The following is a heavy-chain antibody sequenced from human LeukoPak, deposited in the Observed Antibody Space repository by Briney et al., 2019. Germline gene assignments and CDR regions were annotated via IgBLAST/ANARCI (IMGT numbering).Heavy chain of an antibody. Sequence: SETLSLTCTVSGGSISSYYWTWIRQPPGKTLEWIGYSYYSESTKYNPPLKSRVTISVDTSNNQFSLNLRSVTAADTAVYYCATTTSGGDAFDIWGQGTMVTVSS. CDR2: SYYSEST. CDR3: ATTTSGGDAFDI. J-gene: IGHJ3*02. V-gene: IGHV4-59*01. CDR1: GGSISSYY. D-gene: IGHD1-26*01.